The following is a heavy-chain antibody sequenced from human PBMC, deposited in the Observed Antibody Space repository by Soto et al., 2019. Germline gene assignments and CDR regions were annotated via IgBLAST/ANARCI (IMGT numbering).Heavy chain of an antibody. V-gene: IGHV3-30-3*01. D-gene: IGHD3-9*01. Sequence: QVQLVESGGGVVQPGRSLRLSCAASGFTFSSYAMHWVRQAPGKGLEWVAVISYDGSNKYYADSVKGRFTISRDNSKNTLYLQMNSPRAEDTAVYYCASLPGDVIRYFDWLGVYYYGMDVWGQGTTVTVSS. CDR3: ASLPGDVIRYFDWLGVYYYGMDV. CDR2: ISYDGSNK. CDR1: GFTFSSYA. J-gene: IGHJ6*02.